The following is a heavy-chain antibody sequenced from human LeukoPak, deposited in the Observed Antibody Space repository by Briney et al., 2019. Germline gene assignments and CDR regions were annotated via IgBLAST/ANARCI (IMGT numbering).Heavy chain of an antibody. D-gene: IGHD1-1*01. V-gene: IGHV4-39*07. CDR2: IFYSGST. CDR3: ARDRENWSGIKYYFDF. Sequence: SETLSLTCTVSGGSISSRNYYWGWIRQPPGRGLEWIGSIFYSGSTYYNPSLKSRVTISRDTSKNQFSLKLTSVTAADTAVYYCARDRENWSGIKYYFDFWGQGALVTVSS. CDR1: GGSISSRNYY. J-gene: IGHJ4*02.